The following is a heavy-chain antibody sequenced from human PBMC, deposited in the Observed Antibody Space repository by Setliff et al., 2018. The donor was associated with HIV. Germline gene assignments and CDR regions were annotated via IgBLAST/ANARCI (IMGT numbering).Heavy chain of an antibody. Sequence: PGGSLRLSCAASGFTFSIYTMNWVRQAPGKGLEWVSYISDSGRTKNYPDSVKGRFTISRDNAKNSLYLQMNSLRVEDTAVYYCARVYVANIAAAGPYFDYWGQGTLVTVSS. CDR2: ISDSGRTK. V-gene: IGHV3-48*04. D-gene: IGHD6-13*01. J-gene: IGHJ4*02. CDR3: ARVYVANIAAAGPYFDY. CDR1: GFTFSIYT.